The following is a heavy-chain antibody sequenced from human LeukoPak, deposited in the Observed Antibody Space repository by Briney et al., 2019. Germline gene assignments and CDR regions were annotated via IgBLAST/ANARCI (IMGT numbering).Heavy chain of an antibody. Sequence: SETLSLTCAVYGGSISGYYWSWIRQPPGKGLEWIGEINHSGGTNYNPSLKSRVTISVDTSKNQFSLKLSSVTAADTAVYYCAREIVVVVAATNLYNWFDPWGQGTLVTVSS. J-gene: IGHJ5*02. V-gene: IGHV4-34*01. D-gene: IGHD2-15*01. CDR1: GGSISGYY. CDR3: AREIVVVVAATNLYNWFDP. CDR2: INHSGGT.